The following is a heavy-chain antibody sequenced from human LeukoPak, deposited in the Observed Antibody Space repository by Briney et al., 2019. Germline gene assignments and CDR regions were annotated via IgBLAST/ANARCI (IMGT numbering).Heavy chain of an antibody. Sequence: SVKVSCKASGGTFSSYAISWVRQAPGQGLEWMGGIIPIFGTANYAQKFQGRVTITTDESTSTAYMELSSLRSEDTAAYYCASSSTSQPRFDPWGQGTLVTVSS. V-gene: IGHV1-69*05. CDR3: ASSSTSQPRFDP. CDR1: GGTFSSYA. D-gene: IGHD2-2*01. CDR2: IIPIFGTA. J-gene: IGHJ5*02.